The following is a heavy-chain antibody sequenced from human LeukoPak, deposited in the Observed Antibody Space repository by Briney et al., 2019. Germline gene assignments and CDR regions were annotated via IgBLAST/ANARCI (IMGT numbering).Heavy chain of an antibody. CDR1: GYSFTSYW. V-gene: IGHV5-51*01. D-gene: IGHD6-13*01. J-gene: IGHJ5*02. CDR2: IYPGDSDT. CDR3: ARRLGYSSGWYNRGWFDP. Sequence: GESLKISCKGSGYSFTSYWIGWVRQMPGKGLEWMGIIYPGDSDTRYSPSFQGQVTISADKSISTAYLQWSSLKASDTAMYYCARRLGYSSGWYNRGWFDPWGQGTLVTVSS.